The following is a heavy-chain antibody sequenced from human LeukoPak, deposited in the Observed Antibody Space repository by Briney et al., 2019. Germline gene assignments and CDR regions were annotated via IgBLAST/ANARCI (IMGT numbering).Heavy chain of an antibody. Sequence: ASVKVSRKASGGTFSSYAISWVRQAPGQGLEWMGRIIPIFGTANYAQKFQGRVTITTDESTSTAYMELSSLRSEDTAVYYCAREWYYDSSGTLSLDYWGQGTLVTVSS. D-gene: IGHD3-22*01. CDR1: GGTFSSYA. CDR3: AREWYYDSSGTLSLDY. CDR2: IIPIFGTA. J-gene: IGHJ4*02. V-gene: IGHV1-69*05.